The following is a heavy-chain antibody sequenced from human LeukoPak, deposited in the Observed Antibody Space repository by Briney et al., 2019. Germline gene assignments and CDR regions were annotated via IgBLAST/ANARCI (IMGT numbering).Heavy chain of an antibody. J-gene: IGHJ4*02. V-gene: IGHV4-38-2*02. CDR2: IYYSGST. D-gene: IGHD3-10*01. Sequence: SETLSLTCSVSGYSISSAYYWDWIRQPPGKGLEWIGSIYYSGSTYYNPSLKSRVTISVDTSKNQFSLKLSSVTAADTAVYYCARESKLFFGETRWGQGTLVTVSS. CDR1: GYSISSAYY. CDR3: ARESKLFFGETR.